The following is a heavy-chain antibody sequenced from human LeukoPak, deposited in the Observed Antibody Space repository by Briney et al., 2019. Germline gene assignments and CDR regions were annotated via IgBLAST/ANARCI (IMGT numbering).Heavy chain of an antibody. D-gene: IGHD3-3*01. CDR2: IYYSGST. CDR3: ASNTIFGVVISNY. J-gene: IGHJ4*02. V-gene: IGHV4-39*01. Sequence: SSETLSLTCTVSGGSISSSSYYWGWIRQPPGKGLEWIGSIYYSGSTYYNPSLKSRVTISVDTSKNQYSLKLSSVTAADTAVYYCASNTIFGVVISNYWGQGTLVTVSS. CDR1: GGSISSSSYY.